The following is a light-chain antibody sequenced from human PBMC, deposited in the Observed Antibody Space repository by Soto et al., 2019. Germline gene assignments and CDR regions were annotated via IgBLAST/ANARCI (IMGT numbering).Light chain of an antibody. CDR1: QSVSSY. V-gene: IGKV3-20*01. Sequence: IVVAPSPGTLSLSPGERATPSCRASQSVSSYLAWYQQKRGQAPRLLISGASSRATGIPDRFSGSGSGTDFTLTISRLEPEDFAVYYCQQYGSSPQTFGQGTKVDIK. CDR2: GAS. CDR3: QQYGSSPQT. J-gene: IGKJ1*01.